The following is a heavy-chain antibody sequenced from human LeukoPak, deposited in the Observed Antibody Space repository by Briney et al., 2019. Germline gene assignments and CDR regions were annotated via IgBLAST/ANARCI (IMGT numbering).Heavy chain of an antibody. CDR2: MYYSGNT. V-gene: IGHV4-59*01. D-gene: IGHD1-26*01. CDR3: TRGMGMSDY. Sequence: PSETLSLTCTGSGVSLSGYYWSWIRQPPGKGLEWIGYMYYSGNTNYNPSLKSRVTISVDTSKNQFSLKLTSVTAADTAMYYCTRGMGMSDYWGQGTLVTVSS. CDR1: GVSLSGYY. J-gene: IGHJ4*02.